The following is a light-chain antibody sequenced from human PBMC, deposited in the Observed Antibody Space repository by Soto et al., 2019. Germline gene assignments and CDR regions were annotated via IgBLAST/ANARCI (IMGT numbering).Light chain of an antibody. Sequence: SYELTQPPSVSVAPGQTAKITCGGNNIGSKSVHWYQQKPGQAPVLVVYDDSDRPSGIPERISGTNSGNTATLTISRVEAGDEADYFCQVWDTYTYYVFGTGTKVTVL. CDR3: QVWDTYTYYV. V-gene: IGLV3-21*02. CDR1: NIGSKS. J-gene: IGLJ1*01. CDR2: DDS.